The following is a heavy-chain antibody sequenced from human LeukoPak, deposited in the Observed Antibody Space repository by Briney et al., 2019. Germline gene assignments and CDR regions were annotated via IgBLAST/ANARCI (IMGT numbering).Heavy chain of an antibody. CDR2: INHSGST. Sequence: SETLSLTCAVYGGSFSGYYWSWIRQPPGKGLEWIGEINHSGSTNYNPSLKSRVTISVDTSKNQFSLKLSSVTAADTAVYYCASEVVAATLDHWGQGTLVTVSS. CDR3: ASEVVAATLDH. D-gene: IGHD2-15*01. V-gene: IGHV4-34*01. CDR1: GGSFSGYY. J-gene: IGHJ4*02.